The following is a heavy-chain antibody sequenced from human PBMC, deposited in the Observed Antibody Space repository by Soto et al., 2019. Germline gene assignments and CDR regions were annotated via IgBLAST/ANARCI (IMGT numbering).Heavy chain of an antibody. D-gene: IGHD6-19*01. CDR3: ARVHVMVVAGSTFDY. Sequence: SETLSLTCTVSGYSISSSSYWAWIRQPPGKGPEWIASIYHGGTTFYNPSLKSRITISVDTSNNQFSLKLTSVTAADTAVYYCARVHVMVVAGSTFDYWGHGTLVTVSS. CDR1: GYSISSSSY. J-gene: IGHJ4*01. CDR2: IYHGGTT. V-gene: IGHV4-38-2*02.